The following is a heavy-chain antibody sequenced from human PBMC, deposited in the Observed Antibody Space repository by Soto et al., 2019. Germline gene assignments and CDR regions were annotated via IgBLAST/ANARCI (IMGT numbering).Heavy chain of an antibody. CDR3: ARESRRFLDC. D-gene: IGHD2-2*01. V-gene: IGHV2-5*02. CDR2: IYWDDDK. Sequence: QITLKESGPTLVKPTQTLTLTCTFSGFSLSTTGVGVGWIRQPPGKALEWLAIIYWDDDKRYSPSLKSRLTITKDTSNNRVVLTMTNMDPVDTATYYCARESRRFLDCWGQGTLVTVSS. J-gene: IGHJ4*02. CDR1: GFSLSTTGVG.